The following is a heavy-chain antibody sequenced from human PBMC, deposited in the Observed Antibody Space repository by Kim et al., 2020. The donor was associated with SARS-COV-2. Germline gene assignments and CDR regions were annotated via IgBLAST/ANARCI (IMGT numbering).Heavy chain of an antibody. J-gene: IGHJ3*02. Sequence: SETLSLTCTVSGGSISSGGYYWSWIRQHPGKGLEWIGYIYYSGSTYYNPSIKSRVTISVDTSKNQFSLKLSSVTAADTAVYYCARVDVWFGEFRAFDIWGQGTMVTVSS. CDR2: IYYSGST. V-gene: IGHV4-31*03. CDR3: ARVDVWFGEFRAFDI. D-gene: IGHD3-10*01. CDR1: GGSISSGGYY.